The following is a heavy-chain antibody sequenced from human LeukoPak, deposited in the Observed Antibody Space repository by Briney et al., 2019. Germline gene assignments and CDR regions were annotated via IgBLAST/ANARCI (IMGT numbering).Heavy chain of an antibody. Sequence: GGSLRLSCAASGFTFSSYAMSWVRPAPGKGLEWVSAISGSGGSTYYADSVKGRFTISRDNPKNTLYLQMNSLRAEDTAVYSCARRGLRPHYYYMDVWGKGTTVTVYS. V-gene: IGHV3-23*01. D-gene: IGHD3-3*01. CDR2: ISGSGGST. J-gene: IGHJ6*03. CDR3: ARRGLRPHYYYMDV. CDR1: GFTFSSYA.